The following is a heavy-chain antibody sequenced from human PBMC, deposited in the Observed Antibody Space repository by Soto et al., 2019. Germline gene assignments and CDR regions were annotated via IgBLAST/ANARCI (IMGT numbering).Heavy chain of an antibody. J-gene: IGHJ4*02. CDR3: AREVGATARSAHYFDY. Sequence: GASVKVSCKASGYTFTSYGISWVRQAPGQGLEWMGWISAYNGNTNYAQKLQGRVAMTTDTSTSTAYMELRSLRSDDTAVYYCAREVGATARSAHYFDYWGQGTLVTVSS. D-gene: IGHD1-26*01. V-gene: IGHV1-18*01. CDR2: ISAYNGNT. CDR1: GYTFTSYG.